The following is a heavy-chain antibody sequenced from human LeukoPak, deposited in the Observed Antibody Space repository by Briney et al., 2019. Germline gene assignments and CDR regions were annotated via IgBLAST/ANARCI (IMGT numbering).Heavy chain of an antibody. D-gene: IGHD5-18*01. CDR2: ISSSSSYI. Sequence: GGSLRLSCAASGFTFSSYSMNWVRQAPGKGLEWVSSISSSSSYIYYADSVKGRFTISRDNSKNTLYLQMNSLRPEDTAVYYCAKGAYSYGYEFKIDYWGQGTLVTVSS. CDR1: GFTFSSYS. V-gene: IGHV3-21*04. J-gene: IGHJ4*02. CDR3: AKGAYSYGYEFKIDY.